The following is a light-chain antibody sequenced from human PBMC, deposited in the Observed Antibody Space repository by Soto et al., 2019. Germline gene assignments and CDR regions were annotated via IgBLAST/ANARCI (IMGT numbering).Light chain of an antibody. J-gene: IGKJ1*01. CDR1: QSVLYSANNKNY. Sequence: DIVMTQSPDSLAVSLGERATINCRSSQSVLYSANNKNYLAWYQQKPRQPPKLLIYSASTRESGVPDRFSGSGSGTDFTLTISSLQAEDVAVYYCQEYYSSPTWTFGQGTKVEIK. CDR3: QEYYSSPTWT. CDR2: SAS. V-gene: IGKV4-1*01.